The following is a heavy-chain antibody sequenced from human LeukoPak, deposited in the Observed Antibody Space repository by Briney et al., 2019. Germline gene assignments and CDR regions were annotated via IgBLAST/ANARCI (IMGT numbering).Heavy chain of an antibody. CDR2: INSDGSWT. J-gene: IGHJ4*02. V-gene: IGHV3-74*01. Sequence: GGSLRLSCAASGNYWMHWVRQAPGKGLVWVSHINSDGSWTSYADSVKGRFTISKDNAKNTVYLQMNSLRAEDTAIYYCAKDRRALAAACDYWGQGTLVTVSS. D-gene: IGHD6-13*01. CDR3: AKDRRALAAACDY. CDR1: GNYW.